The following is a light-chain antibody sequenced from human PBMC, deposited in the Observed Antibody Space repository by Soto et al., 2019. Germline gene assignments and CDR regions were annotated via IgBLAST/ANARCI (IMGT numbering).Light chain of an antibody. Sequence: EVVMTQSPATLSVSPGERVTLSCRASQSVSSNSAWYQQKSGQAPRLLIYGASTRVAGIPARFSGSGSGTEFTLTISSLQSEDFAIYYCQQYNNWPPVTFGQGTRLEIK. CDR2: GAS. V-gene: IGKV3D-15*01. CDR1: QSVSSN. CDR3: QQYNNWPPVT. J-gene: IGKJ5*01.